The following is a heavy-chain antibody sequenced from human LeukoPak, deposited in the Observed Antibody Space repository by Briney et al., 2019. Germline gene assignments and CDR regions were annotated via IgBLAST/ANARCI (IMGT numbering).Heavy chain of an antibody. CDR3: ARDQTPFY. V-gene: IGHV3-7*01. J-gene: IGHJ4*02. CDR1: GFTFTRYW. D-gene: IGHD2-15*01. Sequence: PGGSLRLSCAASGFTFTRYWMSWVRQAPGKGLEWVANINENGSEKKYLDSVKGRFTISRDNAKSSMWLQMNSLRDEDTAVYYCARDQTPFYRGQGSLVTVSS. CDR2: INENGSEK.